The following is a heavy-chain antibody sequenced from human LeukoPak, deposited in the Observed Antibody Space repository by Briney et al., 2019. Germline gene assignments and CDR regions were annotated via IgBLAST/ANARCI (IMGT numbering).Heavy chain of an antibody. CDR2: VSGYDKRT. D-gene: IGHD2-15*01. V-gene: IGHV1-18*01. Sequence: ASVKVSCKASGYSFTTYGISWVRQAPGQGLEWMGWVSGYDKRTNYAQNLRGRVTMTTDTSTTTSYMELTSLRSDDTAVYYCARDYFCSGGSCSDTFDVWGQGTLVTVSS. CDR1: GYSFTTYG. J-gene: IGHJ3*01. CDR3: ARDYFCSGGSCSDTFDV.